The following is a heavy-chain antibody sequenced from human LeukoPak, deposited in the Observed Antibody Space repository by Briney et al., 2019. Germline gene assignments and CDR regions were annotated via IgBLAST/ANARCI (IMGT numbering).Heavy chain of an antibody. J-gene: IGHJ4*02. CDR1: GFTFSGYS. V-gene: IGHV3-21*01. D-gene: IGHD4-17*01. CDR2: ISSSSTYI. CDR3: ARDNSWNGDYGGPYFDY. Sequence: GGSLRLSCAVSGFTFSGYSMNWVRQAPGKGLEWVSSISSSSTYIYYADSVKGRFTISRDNAKNSLYLQMNSLRAEDTAVYYCARDNSWNGDYGGPYFDYWGQGTLVTVSS.